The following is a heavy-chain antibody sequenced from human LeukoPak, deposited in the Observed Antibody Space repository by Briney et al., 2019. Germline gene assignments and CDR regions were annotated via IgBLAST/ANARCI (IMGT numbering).Heavy chain of an antibody. CDR3: AKDHGIAVAGTAD. CDR1: GFTFSSYA. J-gene: IGHJ4*02. V-gene: IGHV3-23*01. D-gene: IGHD6-19*01. CDR2: ISGSGGST. Sequence: PGGSLRLSCAAPGFTFSSYAMSWVRQAPGKGLEWVSAISGSGGSTYYADSVKGRFTISRDNSKNTLYLQMNSLRAEDTAVYYCAKDHGIAVAGTADWGQGTLVTVSS.